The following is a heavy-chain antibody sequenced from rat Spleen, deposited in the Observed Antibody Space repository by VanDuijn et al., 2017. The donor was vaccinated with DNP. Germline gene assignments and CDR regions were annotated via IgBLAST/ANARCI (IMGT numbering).Heavy chain of an antibody. CDR3: IRWNSGHFDY. CDR2: IGSDGYAP. Sequence: EVRLVESGGGLVQPGRSLKLSCAASGFTFSDYYMAWVRQAPTKGLEWVAYIGSDGYAPYYGDSVKGRFTISRDNAKTTLYLQMNSLRSEDMATYYCIRWNSGHFDYWGQGVMVTVSS. J-gene: IGHJ2*01. D-gene: IGHD4-3*01. CDR1: GFTFSDYY. V-gene: IGHV5-22*01.